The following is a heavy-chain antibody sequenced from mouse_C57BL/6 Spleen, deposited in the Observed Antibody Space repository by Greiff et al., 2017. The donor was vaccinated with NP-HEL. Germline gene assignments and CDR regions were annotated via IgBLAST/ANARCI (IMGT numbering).Heavy chain of an antibody. J-gene: IGHJ3*01. CDR2: INPNNGGT. D-gene: IGHD1-1*01. CDR3: ARPYSSLPFAY. V-gene: IGHV1-18*01. Sequence: EVQLQQSGPELVKPGASVKIPCKASGYTFTDYNMDWVKQSHGKSLEWIGDINPNNGGTIYNQKFKGKATLTVDKSSSTAYMELRSLTSEDTAVYYCARPYSSLPFAYWGQGTLVTVSA. CDR1: GYTFTDYN.